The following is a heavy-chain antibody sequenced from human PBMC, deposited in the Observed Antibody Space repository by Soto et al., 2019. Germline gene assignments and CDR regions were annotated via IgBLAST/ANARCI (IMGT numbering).Heavy chain of an antibody. CDR3: ARGSVEMAMGLDY. CDR2: MNPNSGNT. CDR1: GYTFTSYD. V-gene: IGHV1-8*01. J-gene: IGHJ4*02. Sequence: QVQLVQSGAEVKKPGASVKVSCKASGYTFTSYDINWVRQATGQGLEWMGWMNPNSGNTGYAQKFQGKDTMTRNTSISTADMALSSLRSEDTAVYYCARGSVEMAMGLDYWGQGTLVTVSS. D-gene: IGHD5-18*01.